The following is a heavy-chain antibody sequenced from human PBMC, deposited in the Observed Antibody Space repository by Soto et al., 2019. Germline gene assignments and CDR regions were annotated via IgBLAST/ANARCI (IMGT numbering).Heavy chain of an antibody. CDR3: ARVYSSGWYWFDP. V-gene: IGHV4-30-2*01. Sequence: QLQLQESGSGLVKPSQTLSLTCAVSGGSISSGGYSWSWIRQPPGKGLEWIGYIYHSGSTYYNPSLKSRVTISVDRSKNQFSLKLSSVTAAATAVYYCARVYSSGWYWFDPWGQGTLVTVSS. D-gene: IGHD6-19*01. CDR2: IYHSGST. J-gene: IGHJ5*02. CDR1: GGSISSGGYS.